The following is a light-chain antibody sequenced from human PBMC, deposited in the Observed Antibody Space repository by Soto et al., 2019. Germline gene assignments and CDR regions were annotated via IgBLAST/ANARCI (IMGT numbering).Light chain of an antibody. CDR3: QQRSNWPLT. Sequence: EIVLTQSPATLSLFPVERATLSCRASQSVSSYLAWYQQKPGQGPRLLIYDASNRATGIPGRFSGSGSGTDFTLTISSLEPEDFAVYYCQQRSNWPLTFGGGTRWIS. CDR1: QSVSSY. V-gene: IGKV3-11*01. J-gene: IGKJ4*01. CDR2: DAS.